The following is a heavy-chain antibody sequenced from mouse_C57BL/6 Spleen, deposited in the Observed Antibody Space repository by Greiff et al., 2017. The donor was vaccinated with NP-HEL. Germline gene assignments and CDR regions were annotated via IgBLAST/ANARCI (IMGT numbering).Heavy chain of an antibody. D-gene: IGHD1-1*01. Sequence: LQQPGAELVKPGASVKLSCKASGYTFTSYWMHWVKQRPGQGLEWIGMIHPNSGSTNYNEKFKSKATLTVDKSSSTAYMQLSSLTSEDSAVYYCARDYYGSSYGEFDVWGTGTTVTVSS. CDR2: IHPNSGST. CDR3: ARDYYGSSYGEFDV. CDR1: GYTFTSYW. V-gene: IGHV1-64*01. J-gene: IGHJ1*03.